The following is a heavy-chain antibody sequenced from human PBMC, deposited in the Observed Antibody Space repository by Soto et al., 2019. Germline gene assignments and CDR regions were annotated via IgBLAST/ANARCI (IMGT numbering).Heavy chain of an antibody. CDR3: ARDKITGLFDY. D-gene: IGHD2-8*02. Sequence: NLSETLSLTCAVYGGSFSGYYWTRIRQPPGTGLEWIGEINHSGSTNYNPSLKSRVTISVDTSKNQFSLKLTSVTAADTAVYYCARDKITGLFDYWGQGTLVTVSS. CDR2: INHSGST. V-gene: IGHV4-34*01. J-gene: IGHJ4*02. CDR1: GGSFSGYY.